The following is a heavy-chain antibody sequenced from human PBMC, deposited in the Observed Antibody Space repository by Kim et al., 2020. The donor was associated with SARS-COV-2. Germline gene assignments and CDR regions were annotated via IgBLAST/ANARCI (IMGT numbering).Heavy chain of an antibody. CDR3: ARGPNYSPFDY. D-gene: IGHD4-4*01. CDR1: GFTFSSYE. V-gene: IGHV3-48*03. CDR2: ISGSGTTI. Sequence: GGSLRLSCAASGFTFSSYEMNWVRQAPGKGLEWLSYISGSGTTIYYADSVRGRFTISRDNDKNSLYLQMNSLRAEDTAVYYCARGPNYSPFDYWGQGTLVTVSS. J-gene: IGHJ4*02.